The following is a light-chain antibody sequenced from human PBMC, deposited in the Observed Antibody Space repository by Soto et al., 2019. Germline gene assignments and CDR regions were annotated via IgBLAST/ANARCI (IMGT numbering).Light chain of an antibody. CDR2: GAS. Sequence: DIQMTQSPSSLSASVGDRVTITCQASQDISNYLHWYQQKPGKAPKLLIYGASNLETGVPSRFSGSGSGTDFTFTISSLQPEDVATYYCQQYDTLLFTFGPGTKVAIK. V-gene: IGKV1-33*01. CDR1: QDISNY. J-gene: IGKJ3*01. CDR3: QQYDTLLFT.